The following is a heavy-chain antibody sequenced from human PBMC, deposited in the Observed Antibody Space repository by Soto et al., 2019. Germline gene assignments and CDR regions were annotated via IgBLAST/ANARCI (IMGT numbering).Heavy chain of an antibody. J-gene: IGHJ4*02. CDR2: IGLYHTLP. CDR3: VIHDNPISLTH. CDR1: GYNFLDYG. V-gene: IGHV1-18*04. Sequence: QIQMVQSGAEVKKPGASVKVSCQTSGYNFLDYGIDWVRQAPGQDLQWMGWIGLYHTLPKYTPQFQDRVTITSDTSTRTVYMELRSLRSDDTATYYCVIHDNPISLTHWGPGTRITVSA. D-gene: IGHD3-22*01.